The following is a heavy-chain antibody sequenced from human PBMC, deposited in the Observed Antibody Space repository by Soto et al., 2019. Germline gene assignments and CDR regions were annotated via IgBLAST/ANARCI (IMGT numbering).Heavy chain of an antibody. J-gene: IGHJ4*01. D-gene: IGHD3-22*01. CDR1: GYSISSDYS. CDR3: ARENYYDGSGYYYYFDY. Sequence: SETLSLTCAGSGYSISSDYSWGWIRQPPGKGLEWLGSIFHSGSTYYNPSLKSRVTISLDTSQNHFSLKLSSVTAADTAVYYCARENYYDGSGYYYYFDYWGHGTLVTVSS. CDR2: IFHSGST. V-gene: IGHV4-38-2*02.